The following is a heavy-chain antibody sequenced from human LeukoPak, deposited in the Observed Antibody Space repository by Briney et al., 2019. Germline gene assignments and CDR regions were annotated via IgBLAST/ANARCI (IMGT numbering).Heavy chain of an antibody. D-gene: IGHD3-3*01. CDR1: GFTFSSYA. CDR3: AKAPGYDFWSGYREYYFDY. Sequence: HAGGSLRLSCAASGFTFSSYAMSWVRQAPGKGLEWVSAISGSGGSTYYADSVKGRFTISRDNSKNTLYLQMNSLRAEVTAVYYCAKAPGYDFWSGYREYYFDYWGQGTLVTVSS. CDR2: ISGSGGST. V-gene: IGHV3-23*01. J-gene: IGHJ4*02.